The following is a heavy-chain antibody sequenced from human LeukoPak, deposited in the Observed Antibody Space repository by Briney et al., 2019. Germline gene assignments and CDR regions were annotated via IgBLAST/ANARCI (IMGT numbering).Heavy chain of an antibody. CDR3: ARDLVRRLGWERTPPDALDI. CDR1: GFTFSSYS. D-gene: IGHD1-26*01. Sequence: GGSLRLSCAASGFTFSSYSMNWVRQAPGKGLEWVSYISSSSSTIYYADSVKGRFTISRDNAKNSLYLQMNSLRAEDTAVYYCARDLVRRLGWERTPPDALDIWGQGTMVTVSS. V-gene: IGHV3-48*01. J-gene: IGHJ3*02. CDR2: ISSSSSTI.